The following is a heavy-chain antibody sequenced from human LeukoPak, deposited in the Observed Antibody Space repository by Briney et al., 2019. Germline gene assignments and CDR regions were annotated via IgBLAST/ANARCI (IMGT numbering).Heavy chain of an antibody. CDR1: GGPISSYY. D-gene: IGHD3-22*01. V-gene: IGHV4-59*08. CDR3: TRHGPRSSGYPFDY. CDR2: IYYSGST. Sequence: SETQPLTCTVSGGPISSYYWSWIRQPPGKGLEWIGYIYYSGSTKYNPSLKSRVTISVDTSKNQFSLNLSSVTAADTAVYYCTRHGPRSSGYPFDYWGQGTLVTVSS. J-gene: IGHJ4*02.